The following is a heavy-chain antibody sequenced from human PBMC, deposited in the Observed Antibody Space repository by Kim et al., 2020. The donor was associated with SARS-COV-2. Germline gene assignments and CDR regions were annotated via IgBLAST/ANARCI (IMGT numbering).Heavy chain of an antibody. Sequence: SAKFYEDSVKGRFTMSRDNSEMSVYLQMDGLRVEDTAVYFCVRRSGKYFDFWGQGTLVTVSP. V-gene: IGHV3-7*04. J-gene: IGHJ4*02. CDR2: SAK. CDR3: VRRSGKYFDF. D-gene: IGHD6-25*01.